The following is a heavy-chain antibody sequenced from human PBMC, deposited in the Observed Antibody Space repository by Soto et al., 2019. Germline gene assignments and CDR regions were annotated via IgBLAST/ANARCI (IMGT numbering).Heavy chain of an antibody. CDR2: ISGSGGST. CDR3: AKTGWRQLWLNCNYYMDV. J-gene: IGHJ6*03. CDR1: GFTFSSYA. Sequence: GGSLRLSCAASGFTFSSYAMSWVRQAPGKGLEWVSAISGSGGSTYYADSVKGRFTISRDNSKNTLYLQMNSLRAEDTAVYYCAKTGWRQLWLNCNYYMDVWGKGTTVTVSS. D-gene: IGHD5-18*01. V-gene: IGHV3-23*01.